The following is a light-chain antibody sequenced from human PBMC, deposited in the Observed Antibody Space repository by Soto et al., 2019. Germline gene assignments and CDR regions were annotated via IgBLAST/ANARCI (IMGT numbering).Light chain of an antibody. CDR2: GAS. Sequence: EIVMTQSPATLSVSPGERVTLSCRASQSVNSKVAWYQQKPSQAPRLLIYGASTRATGIPARFSGSGSGTEFTLTISSLQSEDFAVYYCQQYYDWPWTFGQGTKVDIK. J-gene: IGKJ1*01. CDR1: QSVNSK. V-gene: IGKV3-15*01. CDR3: QQYYDWPWT.